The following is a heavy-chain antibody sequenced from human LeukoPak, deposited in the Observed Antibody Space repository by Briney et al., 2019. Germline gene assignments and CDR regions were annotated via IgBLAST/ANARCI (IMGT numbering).Heavy chain of an antibody. Sequence: SETLSLTCAVYGGSFSSYYWSWIRQPPGKGLEWIGEINHSGSTNYNPSLKSRVTISLDTSKNQFSLKLSSVTAADTAIYYCARDFSSSSTVYYYYYMDVWGKGTTVTVSS. D-gene: IGHD6-6*01. CDR2: INHSGST. CDR3: ARDFSSSSTVYYYYYMDV. V-gene: IGHV4-34*01. J-gene: IGHJ6*03. CDR1: GGSFSSYY.